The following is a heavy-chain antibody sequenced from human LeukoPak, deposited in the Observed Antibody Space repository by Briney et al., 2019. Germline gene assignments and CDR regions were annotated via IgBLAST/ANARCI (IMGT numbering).Heavy chain of an antibody. D-gene: IGHD1-26*01. Sequence: GASVKVSCKASGYTFTSYGISWVRQAPGQGLEWMGWISAYNGNTNYAQKLQGRVTMTTDTSTSTAYMELRSLRSDDTAVYYCARAPGVGATSSSDDGGLHSADMGDYWGQGTLVTVSS. CDR2: ISAYNGNT. J-gene: IGHJ4*02. V-gene: IGHV1-18*01. CDR1: GYTFTSYG. CDR3: ARAPGVGATSSSDDGGLHSADMGDY.